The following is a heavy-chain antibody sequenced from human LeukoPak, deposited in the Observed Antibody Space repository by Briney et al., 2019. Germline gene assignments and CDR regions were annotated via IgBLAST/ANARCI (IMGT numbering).Heavy chain of an antibody. V-gene: IGHV1-3*01. CDR1: GYTFTSYA. Sequence: ASVKVSCKASGYTFTSYAMHWVRQAPGQRLEWMGWINAGNGNTKYSQKFQGRVTITRDTSVSTAYMELSSLRSEDTAVYYCAREITMVRGGGSPAFDIWGQGTMVTVSS. CDR2: INAGNGNT. J-gene: IGHJ3*02. CDR3: AREITMVRGGGSPAFDI. D-gene: IGHD3-10*01.